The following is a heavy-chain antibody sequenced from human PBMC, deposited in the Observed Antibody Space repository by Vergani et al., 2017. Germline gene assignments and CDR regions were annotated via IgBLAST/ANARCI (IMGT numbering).Heavy chain of an antibody. CDR2: IKQDGSEK. J-gene: IGHJ4*02. CDR1: GFTFSSYW. D-gene: IGHD3-10*01. CDR3: ARAGYYGSGSYYLMGY. Sequence: EVQLVESGGGLVQPGGSLRLSCAASGFTFSSYWMSWVRQAPGKGLEWVANIKQDGSEKYYVDSVKGRFTISRDNAKNSLYLQMNSLRAEDTAVYYCARAGYYGSGSYYLMGYWGQGTLVTVSS. V-gene: IGHV3-7*01.